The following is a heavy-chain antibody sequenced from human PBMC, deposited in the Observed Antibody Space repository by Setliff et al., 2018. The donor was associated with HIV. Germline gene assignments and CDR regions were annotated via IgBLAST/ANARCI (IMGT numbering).Heavy chain of an antibody. CDR2: IYPGDSDS. D-gene: IGHD3-16*01. CDR1: GYTFANYW. Sequence: GESLKISCQGSGYTFANYWIGWVRQMPGKGLEWMGIIYPGDSDSRDSPSFQGQVIISADESLSTAYLQWSSLKASDTAIYYCARGLGVRGRGDVFDIWGQGTMVTV. J-gene: IGHJ3*02. V-gene: IGHV5-51*01. CDR3: ARGLGVRGRGDVFDI.